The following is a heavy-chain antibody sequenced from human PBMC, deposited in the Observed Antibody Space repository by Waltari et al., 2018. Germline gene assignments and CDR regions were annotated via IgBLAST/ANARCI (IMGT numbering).Heavy chain of an antibody. D-gene: IGHD1-1*01. CDR3: ARVSRRTYRSPVPGRHYYYGMDV. J-gene: IGHJ6*02. CDR2: ISTDASDT. CDR1: GFTFSSFW. Sequence: EEQLVESGGGLVQPGDSLRLSCAASGFTFSSFWMTWDRQAPGKGPLWVSRISTDASDTTYADSVKGRFTISRDNARNTLYLQMNRLRAEDTAVYFCARVSRRTYRSPVPGRHYYYGMDVWGQGTTVTVSS. V-gene: IGHV3-74*03.